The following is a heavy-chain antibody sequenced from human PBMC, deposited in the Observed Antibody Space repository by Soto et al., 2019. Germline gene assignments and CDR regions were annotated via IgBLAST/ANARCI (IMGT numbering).Heavy chain of an antibody. J-gene: IGHJ4*02. CDR3: AKDTVWYSYGYWYFDY. V-gene: IGHV3-30*18. Sequence: QVQLVESGGGVVQPGRSLRLSCAASGFTFSSYGMHWVRQAPGKGLEWVAVISYDGSNKYYVDSVKGRFTISRDNXKXXLYLQMNSLRAEDTAVYYCAKDTVWYSYGYWYFDYWGQGTLVTVSS. D-gene: IGHD5-18*01. CDR2: ISYDGSNK. CDR1: GFTFSSYG.